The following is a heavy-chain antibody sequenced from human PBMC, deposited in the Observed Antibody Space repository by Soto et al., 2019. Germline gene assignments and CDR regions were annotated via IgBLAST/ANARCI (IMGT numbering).Heavy chain of an antibody. CDR3: ARVLIAAAGYYFDY. V-gene: IGHV3-11*06. CDR1: GFTFSDYY. J-gene: IGHJ4*02. CDR2: ISSSSSYT. Sequence: SGGSLRLSCAASGFTFSDYYMSWIRQAPGKGLEWVSYISSSSSYTNYADSVKGRFTISRDNAKNSLYLQMNSLRAEDTAVYYCARVLIAAAGYYFDYWGQGTLVTVSS. D-gene: IGHD6-13*01.